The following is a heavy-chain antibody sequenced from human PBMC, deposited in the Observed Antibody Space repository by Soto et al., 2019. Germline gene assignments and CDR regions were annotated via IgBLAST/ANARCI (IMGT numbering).Heavy chain of an antibody. CDR1: GFSFSDAW. CDR3: TTEPQNRWYTWDFF. D-gene: IGHD1-7*01. CDR2: IKTKSDSAAT. J-gene: IGHJ4*02. V-gene: IGHV3-15*07. Sequence: EVQLAVSGGGFVKPGGSLRLSCAVSGFSFSDAWLNWVRQAPGKGLEWVGRIKTKSDSAATDYAAPVKGRFIISRDDSKNKVFPQLNRLPAEDKAVYFCTTEPQNRWYTWDFFWGQGTLVTVSS.